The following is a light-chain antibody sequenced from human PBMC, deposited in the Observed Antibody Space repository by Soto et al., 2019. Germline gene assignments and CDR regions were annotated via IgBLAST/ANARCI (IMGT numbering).Light chain of an antibody. CDR2: WAS. V-gene: IGKV4-1*01. CDR1: QSVLYSSTNKNY. J-gene: IGKJ4*01. CDR3: QQYYSIPLT. Sequence: DIVMTQSPDSLAVSLGERATINCKSSQSVLYSSTNKNYLAWYQQKPGQPPKLLIYWASTRESGVPDRFSGSGSGPDFTLTISSLQAADVSVYYCQQYYSIPLTFGGGTKVEIK.